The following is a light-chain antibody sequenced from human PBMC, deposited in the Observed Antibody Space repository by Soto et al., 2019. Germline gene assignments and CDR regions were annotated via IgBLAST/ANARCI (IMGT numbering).Light chain of an antibody. J-gene: IGKJ3*01. CDR2: AAS. CDR1: RFVSIYY. Sequence: DIVLTQSPGTLSLSPGDRATLSCRTSRFVSIYYVAWYQQRPGQAPRLLIYAASSMATDIPDRFSGSGSGTDFTLTICRLEPEEFSIYYCQHYADSPPVFPVGPGTKVEI. V-gene: IGKV3-20*01. CDR3: QHYADSPPVFP.